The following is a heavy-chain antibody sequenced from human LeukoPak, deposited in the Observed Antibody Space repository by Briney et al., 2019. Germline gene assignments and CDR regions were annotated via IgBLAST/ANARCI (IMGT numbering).Heavy chain of an antibody. D-gene: IGHD2-2*01. CDR3: ARSSNYASDT. V-gene: IGHV4-4*07. CDR1: GHSMSSFN. CDR2: MYITGDT. Sequence: PSETLSLTCTVSGHSMSSFNWTWIRQPAGKGLEWIGHMYITGDTYYNPSLESRVSLSIDTSKNQFSLKLTSVTAADTAVYYCARSSNYASDTWGQGTMVGVSS. J-gene: IGHJ3*01.